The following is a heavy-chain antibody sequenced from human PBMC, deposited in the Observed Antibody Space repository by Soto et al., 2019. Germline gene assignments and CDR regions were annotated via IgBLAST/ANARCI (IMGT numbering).Heavy chain of an antibody. J-gene: IGHJ3*01. CDR3: ARIFHYDTRGYIGILVGLDV. D-gene: IGHD3-22*01. CDR2: ISPSTGQT. V-gene: IGHV1-46*01. Sequence: ASVKVSFKASGYSFINYHIIWVRQAPGQGPQWVGTISPSTGQTRFAQKFQGRVSMTRDASPEVAYFELRCVQAEDTGVYYCARIFHYDTRGYIGILVGLDVWGRGTQVTVSS. CDR1: GYSFINYH.